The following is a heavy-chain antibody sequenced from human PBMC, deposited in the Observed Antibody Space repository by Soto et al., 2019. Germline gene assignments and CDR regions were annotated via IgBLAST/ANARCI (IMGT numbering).Heavy chain of an antibody. CDR3: ARDFYGDYGADY. CDR1: GFTFSSYS. CDR2: ISSTGGTI. D-gene: IGHD4-17*01. V-gene: IGHV3-48*01. Sequence: EVQLVESGGDLVQPGGCLRLSCAASGFTFSSYSMNWVRQAPGKGLEWISYISSTGGTIYYADSVKGRFTISRDNAKNSLYLQMNSLRAEDTAVYYCARDFYGDYGADYWGQGTLVRVSS. J-gene: IGHJ4*02.